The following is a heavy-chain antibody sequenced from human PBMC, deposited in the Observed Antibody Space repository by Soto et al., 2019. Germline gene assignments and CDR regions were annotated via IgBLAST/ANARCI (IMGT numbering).Heavy chain of an antibody. J-gene: IGHJ4*02. V-gene: IGHV1-18*01. CDR3: ARTPRDYYGSGSYVDY. Sequence: QVQLVQSGAEVKKPGASVKVSCKASGYTFTSYGISWVRQAPGQGLEWMGWISAYNGNTNYAQKLQGRVTMTTDTXTXKAYMELRSLRSDDTAVYYCARTPRDYYGSGSYVDYWGQGTLVTVSS. CDR1: GYTFTSYG. D-gene: IGHD3-10*01. CDR2: ISAYNGNT.